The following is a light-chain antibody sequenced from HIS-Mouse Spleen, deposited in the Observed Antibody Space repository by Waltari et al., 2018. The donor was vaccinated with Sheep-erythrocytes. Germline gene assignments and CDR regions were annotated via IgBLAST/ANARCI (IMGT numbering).Light chain of an antibody. CDR1: QGISSY. Sequence: TQLTQSPSFLSASVADRVTITCRPSQGISSYLAWYQQKPGKAPKLLIYAASTLQSGVPSRFSGSGSGTEFTLTISSLQPEDFATYYCQQLNSYPHTFGQGTKLEIK. V-gene: IGKV1-9*01. CDR3: QQLNSYPHT. CDR2: AAS. J-gene: IGKJ2*01.